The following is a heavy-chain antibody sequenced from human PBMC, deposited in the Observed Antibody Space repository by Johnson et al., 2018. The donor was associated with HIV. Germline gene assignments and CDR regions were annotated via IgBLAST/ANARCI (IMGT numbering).Heavy chain of an antibody. CDR3: ARAGGGIAAAGTRALDI. CDR2: ISYDGSNK. V-gene: IGHV3-30-3*01. J-gene: IGHJ3*02. Sequence: VQLVESGGGVVQPGRSLRLSCAASGFTFSTYAMHWVRQAPGKGLEWVAVISYDGSNKYYADSVKGRFTISRDNSKNSLYLQMNSLRAEDTAVYYCARAGGGIAAAGTRALDIWGQGTMVTVSS. CDR1: GFTFSTYA. D-gene: IGHD6-13*01.